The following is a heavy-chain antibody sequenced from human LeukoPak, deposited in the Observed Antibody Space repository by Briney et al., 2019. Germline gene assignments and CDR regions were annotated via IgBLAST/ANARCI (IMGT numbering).Heavy chain of an antibody. Sequence: ASVKVSCKASGYTFTNHPIHWVRQAPGQGLEWMGWINPNSGDTNYVQKFQGRVTMTRDPSISTAYMELSGLRADDTAVYYCARERYTAYGNFDYWGQGTQVTVSS. CDR1: GYTFTNHP. V-gene: IGHV1-2*02. D-gene: IGHD5-12*01. CDR3: ARERYTAYGNFDY. CDR2: INPNSGDT. J-gene: IGHJ4*02.